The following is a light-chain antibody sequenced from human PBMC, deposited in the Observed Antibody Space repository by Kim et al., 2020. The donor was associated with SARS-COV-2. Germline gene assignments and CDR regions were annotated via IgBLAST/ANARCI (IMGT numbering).Light chain of an antibody. CDR3: QQYNSYSFT. V-gene: IGKV1-5*03. CDR2: KAS. CDR1: QSINNW. J-gene: IGKJ4*01. Sequence: DIQMTQSPSTLSASVGDRVTITCRASQSINNWLAWYQQKPGKAPKLLIYKASSLESGVPSRFSGSGSGTEFTLTISSLQPDDFATYYCQQYNSYSFTFGGGTKVDIK.